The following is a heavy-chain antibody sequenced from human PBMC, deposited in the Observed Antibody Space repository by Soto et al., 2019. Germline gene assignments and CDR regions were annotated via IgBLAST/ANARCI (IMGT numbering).Heavy chain of an antibody. Sequence: QVQLVQSGAEFKKPGASVRVSCKASGYTFSRYGISWVRQAPGQGLEWMGWISGFNGNTKEAEKLKGRVTLTTDTAAHTAHMELRGLRSDDTAVYYCARASAYSTPWSFDNWGQGPLVTVSA. J-gene: IGHJ4*02. CDR3: ARASAYSTPWSFDN. D-gene: IGHD6-13*01. V-gene: IGHV1-18*01. CDR1: GYTFSRYG. CDR2: ISGFNGNT.